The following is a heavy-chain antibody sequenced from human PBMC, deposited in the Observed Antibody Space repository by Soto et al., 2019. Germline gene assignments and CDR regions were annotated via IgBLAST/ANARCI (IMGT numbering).Heavy chain of an antibody. CDR3: TTAITPGAPYPAMVVDY. V-gene: IGHV3-15*07. CDR2: IKSKTDGGTT. Sequence: EVQLVESGGGLVKPGGSLRLSCAASGFTFSNAWMNWVRQAPGKGLEWVGRIKSKTDGGTTDYAAPVKGRFTISRDDSKNTLYLQINSLKTEDTAVYYCTTAITPGAPYPAMVVDYWGQGTLVTVSS. D-gene: IGHD2-15*01. CDR1: GFTFSNAW. J-gene: IGHJ4*02.